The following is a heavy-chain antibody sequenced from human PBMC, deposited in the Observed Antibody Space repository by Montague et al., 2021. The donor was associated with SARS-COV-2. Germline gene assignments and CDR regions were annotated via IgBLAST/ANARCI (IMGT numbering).Heavy chain of an antibody. D-gene: IGHD4/OR15-4a*01. V-gene: IGHV4-34*01. CDR2: INDSGGT. CDR3: ARGVPGY. J-gene: IGHJ4*02. CDR1: GGSFSGYN. Sequence: SETLSLTCAVYGGSFSGYNWGWVRQSPGQGLEWIGQINDSGGTKYNPSLKSRVTISLDTSKNQSSLKLSSVTAADTAVYCCARGVPGYWGQGTLVTGSS.